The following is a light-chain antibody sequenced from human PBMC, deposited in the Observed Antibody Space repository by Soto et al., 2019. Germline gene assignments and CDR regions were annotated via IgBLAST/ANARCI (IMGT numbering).Light chain of an antibody. J-gene: IGLJ1*01. CDR1: SSDVGGYNY. CDR3: SSYTSSSTPYV. V-gene: IGLV2-14*01. CDR2: EVS. Sequence: QSALTQPASVSGSPGQSITISCTGTSSDVGGYNYVSWYQQHPGKAPKLMIYEVSNRPSGVSNRFSGSKSGNTASLTISGRQAADDADYYCSSYTSSSTPYVFGTGTKVTVL.